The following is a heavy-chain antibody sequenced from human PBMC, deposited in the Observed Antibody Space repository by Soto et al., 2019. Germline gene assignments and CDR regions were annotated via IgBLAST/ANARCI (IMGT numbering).Heavy chain of an antibody. CDR1: GDSISSYY. CDR3: ASVGLYGSGSYSDYYYYGMDV. Sequence: SETLSLTCTVSGDSISSYYWSWIRQPPGKGLECIGYIYYSGSTNYNPSLKSRVTISVDTSKNQFSLKLSSVTAADTAVYYCASVGLYGSGSYSDYYYYGMDVWGQGTTVTVSS. J-gene: IGHJ6*02. CDR2: IYYSGST. V-gene: IGHV4-59*01. D-gene: IGHD3-10*01.